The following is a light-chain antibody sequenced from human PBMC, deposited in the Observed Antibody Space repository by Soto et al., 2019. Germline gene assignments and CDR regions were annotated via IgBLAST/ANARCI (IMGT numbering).Light chain of an antibody. Sequence: EIVLTQSPATLSLSPGESATLSCRASQSISTYLAWYQQKPGQAPRLLIYGASSRATGIPDRFSGSGSGTDFTLTISRLEPEDFAVYYCQQYNNWPPITFGQGTRLEIK. CDR2: GAS. J-gene: IGKJ5*01. CDR1: QSISTY. V-gene: IGKV3-11*01. CDR3: QQYNNWPPIT.